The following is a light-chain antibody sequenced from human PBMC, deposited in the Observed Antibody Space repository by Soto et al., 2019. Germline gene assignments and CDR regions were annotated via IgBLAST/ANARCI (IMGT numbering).Light chain of an antibody. CDR3: QQYKNWPRT. CDR1: QSVRTN. V-gene: IGKV3-15*01. J-gene: IGKJ4*02. Sequence: EIVMTQSPATLSVSPGERVTLSCWASQSVRTNLAWYQHKPGQAPRLLIYGASNRAAGFPARFSGSGSGTEFTLTITSLQSEDVAVYYCQQYKNWPRTFGRGTKVDIK. CDR2: GAS.